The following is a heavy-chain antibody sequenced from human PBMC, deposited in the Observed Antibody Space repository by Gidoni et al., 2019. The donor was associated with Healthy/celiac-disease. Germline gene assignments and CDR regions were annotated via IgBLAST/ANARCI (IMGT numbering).Heavy chain of an antibody. J-gene: IGHJ2*01. CDR3: PTAGIAVAGTRYFDL. CDR1: GFTFSNAW. D-gene: IGHD6-19*01. Sequence: EVQLVESGGGLVKPGGSLRLSCAASGFTFSNAWMSWVRQAPGQGREWVGRIKSKTDGGTTDYAAPVKGRFSISRDDSKNTLYLQMNSLKTEDTAVYYCPTAGIAVAGTRYFDLWGRGTLVTVSS. V-gene: IGHV3-15*01. CDR2: IKSKTDGGTT.